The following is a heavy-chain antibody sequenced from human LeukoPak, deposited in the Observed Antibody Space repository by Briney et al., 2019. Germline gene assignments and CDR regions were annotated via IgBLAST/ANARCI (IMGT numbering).Heavy chain of an antibody. Sequence: ASVKVSCKASGYTFTGYYIHWVRQAPGQGLEWMGWINPNSGGTNYAQKFQGRVTMTRDTSISTAYMELSRLRSDDTAVYYCARDSNYYDSSGSYWYFDLWGRGTLVTVSS. CDR3: ARDSNYYDSSGSYWYFDL. V-gene: IGHV1-2*02. CDR1: GYTFTGYY. D-gene: IGHD3-22*01. J-gene: IGHJ2*01. CDR2: INPNSGGT.